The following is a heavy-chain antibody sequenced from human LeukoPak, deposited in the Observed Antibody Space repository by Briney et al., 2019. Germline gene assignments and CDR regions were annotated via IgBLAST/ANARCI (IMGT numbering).Heavy chain of an antibody. D-gene: IGHD3-9*01. V-gene: IGHV1-69*13. CDR3: ARVGDRTLGRYYDILTGYFDP. Sequence: GASVKVSCKASGGTFSSYAISWVRQAPGQGLEWMGGIIPIFGTAKYAQKFQGRVTITADESTSTAYMELSSLRSEDTAVYYCARVGDRTLGRYYDILTGYFDPWGQGTLVTVSS. CDR1: GGTFSSYA. CDR2: IIPIFGTA. J-gene: IGHJ5*02.